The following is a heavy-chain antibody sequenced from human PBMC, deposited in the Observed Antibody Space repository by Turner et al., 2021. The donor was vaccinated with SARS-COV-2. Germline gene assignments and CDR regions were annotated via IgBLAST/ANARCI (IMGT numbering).Heavy chain of an antibody. Sequence: QLQLQESGPGLVKPSGTRSLTGSVSGGSISSSTYYWGWIRQPPGKGLEWIGNIYYSGITYYNPSLKSRVTISVDTSKNQFSLKLSSVTAADTAVYYCARLRDTAMDYNGMDVWGQGTTVTVSS. CDR1: GGSISSSTYY. J-gene: IGHJ6*02. CDR2: IYYSGIT. D-gene: IGHD5-18*01. CDR3: ARLRDTAMDYNGMDV. V-gene: IGHV4-39*01.